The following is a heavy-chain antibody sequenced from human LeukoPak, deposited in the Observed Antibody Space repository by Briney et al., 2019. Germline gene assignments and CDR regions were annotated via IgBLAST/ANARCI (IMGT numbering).Heavy chain of an antibody. V-gene: IGHV1-69*05. J-gene: IGHJ4*02. Sequence: GASVKVSCKASGYTFTSYGISWVRQAPGQGLEWMGRIIPIFGTANYAQKFQGRVTITTDESTSTAYMELSSLRSEDTAVYYCARDLGRGYSYGYLDYWGQGTLVTVSS. CDR3: ARDLGRGYSYGYLDY. D-gene: IGHD5-18*01. CDR1: GYTFTSYG. CDR2: IIPIFGTA.